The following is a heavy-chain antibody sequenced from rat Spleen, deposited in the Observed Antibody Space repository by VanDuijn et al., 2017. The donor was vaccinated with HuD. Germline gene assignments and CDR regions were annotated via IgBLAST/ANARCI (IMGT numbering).Heavy chain of an antibody. J-gene: IGHJ2*01. CDR3: AVAGYGY. D-gene: IGHD4-3*01. CDR2: IDTDGSRT. Sequence: EVQLVESDGGLVQPRRSLKLSCVASGFTFNNYWMTWIRQAPGKGLEWVSSIDTDGSRTYYPDSVRGRFTISRDNAENTAYLQMNSLWSEDTATYYCAVAGYGYWGQGVVVTVSS. V-gene: IGHV5-58*01. CDR1: GFTFNNYW.